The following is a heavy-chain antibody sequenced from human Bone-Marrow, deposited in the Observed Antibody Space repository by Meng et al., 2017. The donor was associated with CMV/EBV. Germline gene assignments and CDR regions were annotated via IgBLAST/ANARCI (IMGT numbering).Heavy chain of an antibody. CDR1: GYTFTSYD. CDR3: ARGPPYCTSNRCFPYYYHGLDV. CDR2: INSNTGDT. J-gene: IGHJ6*02. Sequence: ASVKVSCKASGYTFTSYDINWVRQATGQGLEWMGWINSNTGDTGYAEKFQGRVTITRNTSTNPVYMDLSSLRFEDTAVYYCARGPPYCTSNRCFPYYYHGLDVWGQGTTVTVSS. V-gene: IGHV1-8*03. D-gene: IGHD2-2*01.